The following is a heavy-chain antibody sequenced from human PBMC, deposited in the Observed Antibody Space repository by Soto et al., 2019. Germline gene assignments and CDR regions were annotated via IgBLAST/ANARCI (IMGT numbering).Heavy chain of an antibody. CDR2: INPSGGST. Sequence: QVQLAQSGAEVKKPGASVKISCKASGYTFTTFYLHWVRQAPGQGLEWMGIINPSGGSTSYAQNFQGRVTMTRDTSTSTVYMELSSLISEDTAVYYCAKGSHCSGGSCPWSYGMDVWGQGTTVTVSS. D-gene: IGHD2-15*01. V-gene: IGHV1-46*01. CDR3: AKGSHCSGGSCPWSYGMDV. J-gene: IGHJ6*02. CDR1: GYTFTTFY.